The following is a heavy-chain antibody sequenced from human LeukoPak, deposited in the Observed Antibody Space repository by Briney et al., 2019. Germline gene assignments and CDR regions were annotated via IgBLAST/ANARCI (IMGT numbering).Heavy chain of an antibody. D-gene: IGHD3-16*02. CDR1: GGSISSSSYY. CDR2: IYYSGST. V-gene: IGHV4-39*07. J-gene: IGHJ4*02. CDR3: ASGPWELSYYFDY. Sequence: SSETLSLTCTVSGGSISSSSYYWGWIRQPPGKGLEWIGSIYYSGSTYYNPSLKSRVTISVDTSKNQFSLKLSSVTAADTAVYYCASGPWELSYYFDYWGQGTLVTVSS.